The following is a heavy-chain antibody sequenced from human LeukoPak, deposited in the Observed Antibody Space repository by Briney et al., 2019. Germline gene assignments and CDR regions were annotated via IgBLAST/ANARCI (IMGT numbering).Heavy chain of an antibody. J-gene: IGHJ4*02. Sequence: GGSLRLSCAASGFTFDDYAMHWVRQAPGKGLEWVAVISSDGSHEYYADSVKGRFTISRDNSKNTLYLQMNSLRAEDTAVYYCAKDRDIVVVPAAIRQGLDYWGQGTLVTVSS. CDR3: AKDRDIVVVPAAIRQGLDY. CDR2: ISSDGSHE. V-gene: IGHV3-30*18. D-gene: IGHD2-2*01. CDR1: GFTFDDYA.